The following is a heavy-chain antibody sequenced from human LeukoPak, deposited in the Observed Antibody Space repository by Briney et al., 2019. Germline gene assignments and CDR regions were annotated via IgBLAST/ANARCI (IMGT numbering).Heavy chain of an antibody. V-gene: IGHV3-9*03. D-gene: IGHD2-8*02. J-gene: IGHJ3*02. CDR3: AKDEFAASAFTGAFDI. CDR2: ISWNTGGI. Sequence: GRSLRLSCAASGFTFDNYAMHWVRQAPGKGLEWVSGISWNTGGIGYADSVKGRFTISRDNAKNSLYLQMNSLRAEDMALYYCAKDEFAASAFTGAFDIWGQGTMVTVSS. CDR1: GFTFDNYA.